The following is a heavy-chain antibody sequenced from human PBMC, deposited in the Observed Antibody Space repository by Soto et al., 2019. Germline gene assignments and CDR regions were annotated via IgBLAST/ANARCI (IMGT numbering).Heavy chain of an antibody. CDR2: IYWDDDK. J-gene: IGHJ3*02. Sequence: QITLKESGPTLVKPTQTLTLTCTFSGFSLSTSGVGVGWIRQPPGKALEWLALIYWDDDKRYSPSLKSRLTIPKYTSKNHQVPTTTHMDPVDTATYYRAYDSSCYSDAVDIWGQGTMVTVSS. CDR3: AYDSSCYSDAVDI. V-gene: IGHV2-5*02. D-gene: IGHD3-22*01. CDR1: GFSLSTSGVG.